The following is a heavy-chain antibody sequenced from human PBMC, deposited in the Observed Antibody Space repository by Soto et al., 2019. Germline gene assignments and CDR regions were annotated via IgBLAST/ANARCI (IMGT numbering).Heavy chain of an antibody. Sequence: SQTLSLTCAISGDSVSSNSAAWNWIRQSPSRGLEWLGRTYYRAKWYNDDAVSVKSRITINPDTSKNQFSLQLNSVTPEDTAVYYCARDLMFRDSTGYYYYGMDVGGQGTTVTVSS. J-gene: IGHJ6*02. CDR2: TYYRAKWYN. CDR3: ARDLMFRDSTGYYYYGMDV. D-gene: IGHD6-25*01. CDR1: GDSVSSNSAA. V-gene: IGHV6-1*01.